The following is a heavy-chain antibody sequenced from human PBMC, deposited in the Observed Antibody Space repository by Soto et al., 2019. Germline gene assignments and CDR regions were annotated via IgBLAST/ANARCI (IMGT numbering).Heavy chain of an antibody. V-gene: IGHV3-23*01. J-gene: IGHJ3*02. Sequence: GGSLRLSCAASGFTFSSYAMSWVRQAPGKGLEWVSAISGSGGSTYYADSVKGRFTISRDNSKNTLYLQMNSLRAEDTAVYYCANGGVATIGALDIWGQGTMVTVSS. CDR1: GFTFSSYA. CDR3: ANGGVATIGALDI. CDR2: ISGSGGST. D-gene: IGHD5-12*01.